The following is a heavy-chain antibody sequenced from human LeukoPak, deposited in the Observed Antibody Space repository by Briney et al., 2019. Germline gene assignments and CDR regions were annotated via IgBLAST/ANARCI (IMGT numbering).Heavy chain of an antibody. CDR1: GFTFSSYA. Sequence: GGSLRLSCAASGFTFSSYAMSWVRQAPGKGLEWVSAISGSGGSTYYADSVKGRFTISRDNSKNTLYLQMNSLRAEDTAVHYCAKDRGFGIVGAIDYWGQGTLVTVSS. V-gene: IGHV3-23*01. CDR2: ISGSGGST. J-gene: IGHJ4*02. CDR3: AKDRGFGIVGAIDY. D-gene: IGHD1-26*01.